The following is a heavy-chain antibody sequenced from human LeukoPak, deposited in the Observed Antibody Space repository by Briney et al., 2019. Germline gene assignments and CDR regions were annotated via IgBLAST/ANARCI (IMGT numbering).Heavy chain of an antibody. CDR3: ARGKKYVRGVIYTFDY. D-gene: IGHD3-10*01. V-gene: IGHV1-8*01. CDR2: MNPNSGNT. Sequence: ASVKVSCKASGYTFTSYDINWVRQATGQGLEWMGWMNPNSGNTGYAQKFRGRVTMTRNTSISTAYMELSSLRSEDTAVYYCARGKKYVRGVIYTFDYWGQGTLVTVSS. J-gene: IGHJ4*02. CDR1: GYTFTSYD.